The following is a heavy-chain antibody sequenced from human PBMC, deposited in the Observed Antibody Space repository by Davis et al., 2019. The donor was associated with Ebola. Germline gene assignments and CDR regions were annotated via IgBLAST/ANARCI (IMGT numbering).Heavy chain of an antibody. Sequence: GESLKISCAASGFTFSSFAMSWVRQAPGKGLEWVSSISGSGGRTYYADSVKGRFTISRDNSKNTLDLQMNSLEAEDTAIYYCAKDRRQAAMIVVVTLFVYWGQGTLVTVSS. J-gene: IGHJ4*02. CDR2: ISGSGGRT. V-gene: IGHV3-23*01. D-gene: IGHD3-22*01. CDR1: GFTFSSFA. CDR3: AKDRRQAAMIVVVTLFVY.